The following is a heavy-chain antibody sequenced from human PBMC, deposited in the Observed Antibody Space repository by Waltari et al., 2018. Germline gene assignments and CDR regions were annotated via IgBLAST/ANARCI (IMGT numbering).Heavy chain of an antibody. V-gene: IGHV3-21*01. CDR2: ISSSSSYI. D-gene: IGHD4-17*01. CDR1: GGSISSSS. Sequence: LQLQESGPGLVKPSETLSLTCTVSGGSISSSSYYWGWIRQPPGKGLEWVSSISSSSSYIYYADSVKGRFTISRDNAKNSLYLQMNSLRAEDTAVYYCARDVVAHRVSTVTTGYWGQGTLVTVSS. J-gene: IGHJ4*02. CDR3: ARDVVAHRVSTVTTGY.